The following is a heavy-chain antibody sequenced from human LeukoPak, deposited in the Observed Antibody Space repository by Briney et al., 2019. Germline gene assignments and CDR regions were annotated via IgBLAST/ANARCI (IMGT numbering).Heavy chain of an antibody. V-gene: IGHV1-18*01. Sequence: ASVKVSCKASGYTFTTNGISWVRQAPGQGLEWMGWISTYNGNTNYAQKLQGRVTMTTDTSTSTAYMELSSLRSEDTAVYYCATRGQWLVWGNWFDPWGQGTLVTVSS. CDR2: ISTYNGNT. CDR3: ATRGQWLVWGNWFDP. J-gene: IGHJ5*02. D-gene: IGHD6-19*01. CDR1: GYTFTTNG.